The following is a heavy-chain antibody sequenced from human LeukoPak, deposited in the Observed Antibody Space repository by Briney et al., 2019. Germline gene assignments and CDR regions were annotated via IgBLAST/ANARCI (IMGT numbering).Heavy chain of an antibody. J-gene: IGHJ4*02. CDR3: ARGLQFYYGTGSYVFDY. V-gene: IGHV4-30-4*02. CDR1: GGSISSGTYY. CDR2: IYYIVST. D-gene: IGHD3-10*01. Sequence: PSETLSLTCTVSGGSISSGTYYWGWNRQPKGKGLEWNGYIYYIVSTYYKPSLRSRLTISVYTSRNQFSLELCSVTAADTAVYYCARGLQFYYGTGSYVFDYWGQGTLVSVSS.